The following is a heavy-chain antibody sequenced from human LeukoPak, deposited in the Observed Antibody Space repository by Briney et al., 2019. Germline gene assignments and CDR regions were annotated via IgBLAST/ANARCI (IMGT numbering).Heavy chain of an antibody. D-gene: IGHD2-15*01. Sequence: GGSLRLSCAASGFTFSDYYMSWIRQAPGKGLEWVSYISSSSSYTNYADSVKGRFTISRDNAKNSLYPQMNSLRAEDTAVYYCARVVCSGGSCFADYWGQGTLVTVSS. CDR3: ARVVCSGGSCFADY. J-gene: IGHJ4*02. V-gene: IGHV3-11*06. CDR1: GFTFSDYY. CDR2: ISSSSSYT.